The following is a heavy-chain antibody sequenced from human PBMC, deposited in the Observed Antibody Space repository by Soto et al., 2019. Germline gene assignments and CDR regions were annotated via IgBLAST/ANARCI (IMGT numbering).Heavy chain of an antibody. CDR2: IIPIFGTA. CDR3: ARGPPAEWSQNYYGMDV. D-gene: IGHD3-3*01. Sequence: QVQLVQSGAEVKKPGSSVKVSCKASGGTFSSYAISWVRQAPGQGLEWMGGIIPIFGTANYAQKFQGRVTITADESTSTAYMELSSLRSEDTAVYYCARGPPAEWSQNYYGMDVWGHGTTVTVSS. CDR1: GGTFSSYA. V-gene: IGHV1-69*01. J-gene: IGHJ6*02.